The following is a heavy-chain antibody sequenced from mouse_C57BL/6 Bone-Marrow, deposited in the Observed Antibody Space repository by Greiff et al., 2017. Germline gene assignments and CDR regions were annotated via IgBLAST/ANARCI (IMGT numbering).Heavy chain of an antibody. J-gene: IGHJ2*01. Sequence: QVHVKQPGAELVKPGASVKMSCKASGYTFTSYWITWVKQRPGQGLEWIGDIYPGSGSTNYNEKFKSKATLTVDTSSSTAYMQLSSLTSEDSAVYYCARLDGYYVGYWGQGTTLTVSS. CDR2: IYPGSGST. V-gene: IGHV1-55*01. CDR1: GYTFTSYW. D-gene: IGHD2-3*01. CDR3: ARLDGYYVGY.